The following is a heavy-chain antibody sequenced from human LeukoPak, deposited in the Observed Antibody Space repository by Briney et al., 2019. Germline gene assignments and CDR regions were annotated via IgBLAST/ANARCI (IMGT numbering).Heavy chain of an antibody. CDR1: GYSFTSYW. Sequence: GESLKISCKGSGYSFTSYWIGWVRQMPGKGLEWMGIIYPGDSDTRYSPSFQGRVTISADKSISTAYLQWSSLKASDTAVYYCARAMIVALDAFDIWGQGTMVTVSS. CDR2: IYPGDSDT. CDR3: ARAMIVALDAFDI. V-gene: IGHV5-51*01. J-gene: IGHJ3*02. D-gene: IGHD3-22*01.